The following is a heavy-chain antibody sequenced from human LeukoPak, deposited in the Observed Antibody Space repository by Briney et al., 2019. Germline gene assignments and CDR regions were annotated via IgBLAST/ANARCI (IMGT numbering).Heavy chain of an antibody. CDR2: ISSSSSYI. J-gene: IGHJ6*02. D-gene: IGHD3-3*01. CDR3: ARDFWSPTLWDYYYYGMDV. CDR1: GFTFSSYS. Sequence: GGSLRLSCAASGFTFSSYSMNWVRQAPGKGLEWVSSISSSSSYIYYADSVKGRFTISRDNAKNSLYLQMNSLRAEDTAVYYCARDFWSPTLWDYYYYGMDVWGQGTTVTVSS. V-gene: IGHV3-21*01.